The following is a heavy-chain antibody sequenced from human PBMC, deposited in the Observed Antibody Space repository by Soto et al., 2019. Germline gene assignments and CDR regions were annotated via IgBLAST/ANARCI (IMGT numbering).Heavy chain of an antibody. Sequence: ASVKVSCKASGNTFTSYDINWVRQATGHGLEWMGWINPNSGNIGYAQKFQGRVTMTRDTAIRTAYMEVSRLRSDDTAVYYCARRPAAFTGWFDPWGQGTLVTVS. CDR3: ARRPAAFTGWFDP. J-gene: IGHJ5*02. V-gene: IGHV1-8*01. CDR2: INPNSGNI. CDR1: GNTFTSYD. D-gene: IGHD2-2*01.